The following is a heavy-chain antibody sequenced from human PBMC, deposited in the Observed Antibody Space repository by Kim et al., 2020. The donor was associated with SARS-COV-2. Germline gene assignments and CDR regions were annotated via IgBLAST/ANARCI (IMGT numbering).Heavy chain of an antibody. CDR2: ISSSSSTI. CDR1: GFTFSSYS. D-gene: IGHD3-22*01. Sequence: GGSLRLSCAASGFTFSSYSMNWVRQAPGKGLEWVSYISSSSSTIYYADSVKGRFTISRDNAKNSLYLQMKSLRDEDTAVYYCARVGDYYDIWWMWGQGTMVTVSS. CDR3: ARVGDYYDIWWM. V-gene: IGHV3-48*02. J-gene: IGHJ3*01.